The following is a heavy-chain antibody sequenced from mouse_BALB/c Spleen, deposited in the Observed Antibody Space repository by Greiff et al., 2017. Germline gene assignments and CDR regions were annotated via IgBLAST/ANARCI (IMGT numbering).Heavy chain of an antibody. CDR2: IDPANGNT. CDR3: ASYYGSSSYAMDY. Sequence: EVKLMESGAELVKPGASVKLSCTASGFNIKDTYMHWVKQRPEQGLEWIGRIDPANGNTKYDPKFQGKATITADTSSNTAYLQLSSLTSEDTAVYYCASYYGSSSYAMDYWGQGTSVTVSS. V-gene: IGHV14-3*02. CDR1: GFNIKDTY. D-gene: IGHD1-1*01. J-gene: IGHJ4*01.